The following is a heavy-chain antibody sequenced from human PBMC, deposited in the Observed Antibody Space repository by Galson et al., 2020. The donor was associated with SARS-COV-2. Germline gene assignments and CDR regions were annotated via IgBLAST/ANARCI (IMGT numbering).Heavy chain of an antibody. CDR2: ISSSSSTI. CDR1: VFTFSSYS. CDR3: ARDRSSISLFGVVSRDAFDI. D-gene: IGHD3-3*02. J-gene: IGHJ3*02. Sequence: GWSLRLSCAASVFTFSSYSMNWVRQAPGKGLEWVSYISSSSSTIYYADSVKGRFTISRDNAKNTLYLQMNSLRSEDTAVYYCARDRSSISLFGVVSRDAFDIWGQGTMVTVSS. V-gene: IGHV3-48*04.